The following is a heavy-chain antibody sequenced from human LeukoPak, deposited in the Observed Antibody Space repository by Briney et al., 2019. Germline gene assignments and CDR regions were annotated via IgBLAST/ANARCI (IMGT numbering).Heavy chain of an antibody. Sequence: GGSLRLSCAASGFTFSSYWMHWVRQAPGKGLVWVARITPDGSGTNYADSVRGRFTISRDNAKNSLYLQMNSLRAEDTAVYYCARDRGIVGTTGYYYMDVWGKGTTVTVSS. D-gene: IGHD1-26*01. J-gene: IGHJ6*03. CDR1: GFTFSSYW. CDR3: ARDRGIVGTTGYYYMDV. CDR2: ITPDGSGT. V-gene: IGHV3-74*01.